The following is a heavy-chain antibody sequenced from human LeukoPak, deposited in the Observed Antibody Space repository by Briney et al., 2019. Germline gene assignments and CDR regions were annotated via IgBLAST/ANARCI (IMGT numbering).Heavy chain of an antibody. CDR1: GGSISSGSYY. D-gene: IGHD7-27*01. Sequence: SETLSLTCTVSGGSISSGSYYWSWIRQPAGKGLEWIGRIYTSGSTNYNPSLKSRVTMSVDTSKNQFSLKLSSVTAADTAVYYCARDLSRNWGLDYWGQGTLVTVSS. CDR3: ARDLSRNWGLDY. J-gene: IGHJ4*02. V-gene: IGHV4-61*02. CDR2: IYTSGST.